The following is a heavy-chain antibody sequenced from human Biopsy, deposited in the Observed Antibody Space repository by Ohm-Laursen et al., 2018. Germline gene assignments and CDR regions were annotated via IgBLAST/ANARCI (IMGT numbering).Heavy chain of an antibody. CDR1: GYTFTGYY. J-gene: IGHJ5*02. D-gene: IGHD1-26*01. V-gene: IGHV1-69*01. Sequence: SSVKVSCKASGYTFTGYYLHWVRQAPGQGLEWLGGNIPILGTGNYAQKFQDRVTVAADESTSTAYMELSSLTSDDTAVYFCARGEGSSWFDPWGHGTLVTVSS. CDR3: ARGEGSSWFDP. CDR2: NIPILGTG.